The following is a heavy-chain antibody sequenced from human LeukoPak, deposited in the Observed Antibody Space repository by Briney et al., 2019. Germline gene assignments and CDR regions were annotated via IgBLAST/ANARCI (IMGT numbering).Heavy chain of an antibody. Sequence: GRSLRLSCAASGFTFSSYAMHRVRQAPGKGLEWVAVISYDGSDKYYADSVKGRFTISRDNSKNTLYLQMNSLRAEDTAVYYCARDFDYYDSSGHPYGMDVWGQGTTVTVSS. J-gene: IGHJ6*02. V-gene: IGHV3-30*04. D-gene: IGHD3-22*01. CDR1: GFTFSSYA. CDR3: ARDFDYYDSSGHPYGMDV. CDR2: ISYDGSDK.